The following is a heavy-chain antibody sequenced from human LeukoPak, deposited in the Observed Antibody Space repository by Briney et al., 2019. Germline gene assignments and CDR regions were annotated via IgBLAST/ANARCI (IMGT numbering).Heavy chain of an antibody. D-gene: IGHD3-22*01. CDR2: ISSSSYYI. Sequence: AGGSLRLSCAASGFTFSSYSMNWVRQAPGKGLEWVSSISSSSYYIYYADSLKGRFTISRDNAKNSLYLQMNSLRAEDTAVYYCARRYYDSSAYSDDYWGPGTLVTVSS. J-gene: IGHJ4*02. CDR1: GFTFSSYS. CDR3: ARRYYDSSAYSDDY. V-gene: IGHV3-21*01.